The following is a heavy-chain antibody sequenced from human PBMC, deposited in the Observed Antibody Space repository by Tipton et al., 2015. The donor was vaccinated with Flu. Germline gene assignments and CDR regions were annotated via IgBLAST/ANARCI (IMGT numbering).Heavy chain of an antibody. J-gene: IGHJ6*02. Sequence: TLSLTCTVSGDSVSNSDYYWNWIRQEPGKGLEWIGHIDFSGSTHYNPSLKSRLTISIDTSKNQFSLRLNGVTGADTAVYYCAREGPYFYGMDVWGQGTRVTVSS. CDR2: IDFSGST. V-gene: IGHV4-31*03. CDR3: AREGPYFYGMDV. CDR1: GDSVSNSDYY.